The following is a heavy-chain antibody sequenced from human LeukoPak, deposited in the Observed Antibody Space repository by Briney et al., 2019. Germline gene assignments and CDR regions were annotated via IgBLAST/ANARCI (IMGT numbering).Heavy chain of an antibody. CDR1: GGTFGSYA. Sequence: ASVKVSCKASGGTFGSYAISWVRQAPGQGLERMGGIIPIFGTANYAQKFQGRVTITADKSTSTAYMELSSLRSEDTAVYYCARWRNYDILTGDDAFDIWGQGTMVTVSS. CDR2: IIPIFGTA. D-gene: IGHD3-9*01. V-gene: IGHV1-69*06. CDR3: ARWRNYDILTGDDAFDI. J-gene: IGHJ3*02.